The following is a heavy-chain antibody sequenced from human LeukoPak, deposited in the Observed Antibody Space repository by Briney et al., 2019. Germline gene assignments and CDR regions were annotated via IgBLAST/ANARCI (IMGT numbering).Heavy chain of an antibody. V-gene: IGHV1-2*02. D-gene: IGHD3-22*01. CDR3: VKGWDSSGYYAFDI. Sequence: GASVNVSCKASGYTYTGYHIHWVRQAPGQGPEWMAWINRNSGGTKYAQKFQGRVTMTRDTSISTVYMEMSRLTSDDTAVYYCVKGWDSSGYYAFDIWGQGTMVTVSS. CDR2: INRNSGGT. J-gene: IGHJ3*02. CDR1: GYTYTGYH.